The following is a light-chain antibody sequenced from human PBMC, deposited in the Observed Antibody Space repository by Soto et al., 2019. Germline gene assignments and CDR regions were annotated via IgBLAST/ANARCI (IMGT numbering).Light chain of an antibody. CDR3: SSYTSSSTSLVV. V-gene: IGLV2-14*01. CDR2: DVS. Sequence: QSALTQPASVSGSPGQSITISCTGTSSDVGGYNYVSWYQQHPGKAPKLMIYDVSNRPSGVSNRFSGSKSGNTASLTISGLQAEDEADYYCSSYTSSSTSLVVFGGGTTLTVL. CDR1: SSDVGGYNY. J-gene: IGLJ2*01.